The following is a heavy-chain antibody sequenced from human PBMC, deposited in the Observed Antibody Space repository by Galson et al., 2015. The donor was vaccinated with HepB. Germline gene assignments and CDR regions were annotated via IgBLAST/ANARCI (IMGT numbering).Heavy chain of an antibody. CDR3: AKDGIMVANNPYHFHY. CDR1: GFSFTRYA. CDR2: ITSSGGNS. D-gene: IGHD2-15*01. J-gene: IGHJ4*02. Sequence: SLRLSCAASGFSFTRYAMTWVRQAPGKGLEWVSSITSSGGNSYYRDSVKGRFTVSRDNSKNTQLLQMNSLRAEDTAMCFCAKDGIMVANNPYHFHYWGQGTLVTVSS. V-gene: IGHV3-23*01.